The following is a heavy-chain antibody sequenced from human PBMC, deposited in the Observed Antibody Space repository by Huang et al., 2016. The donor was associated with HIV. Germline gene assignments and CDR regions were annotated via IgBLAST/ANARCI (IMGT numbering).Heavy chain of an antibody. CDR1: GAPINKYS. CDR2: VSYTGST. V-gene: IGHV4-59*01. CDR3: ARAFPSGALDS. J-gene: IGHJ4*02. Sequence: QVRLQESGPGLVRPSETLSLTCNVSGAPINKYSWNWIRQSPGKGLEWVGLVSYTGSTNYNPSLKSRVTILQDTSKNQCSLKLTSVTAADTAVYYCARAFPSGALDSWGQGTLVTVSS.